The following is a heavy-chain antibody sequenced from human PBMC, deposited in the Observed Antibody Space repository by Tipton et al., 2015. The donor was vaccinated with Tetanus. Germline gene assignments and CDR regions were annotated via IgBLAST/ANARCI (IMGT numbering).Heavy chain of an antibody. CDR2: ISSSGSS. CDR3: ARVKVSVYGTQVDYFLDS. V-gene: IGHV4-61*08. Sequence: TLSLTCTVSGGSLRGGDHNWSWIRQAPGKGLEWLAYISSSGSSNSNYFLKSRITMSRDTSKNQFSLKLASVTAADTALYHCARVKVSVYGTQVDYFLDSWGQGTLVTVSS. D-gene: IGHD2/OR15-2a*01. J-gene: IGHJ4*02. CDR1: GGSLRGGDHN.